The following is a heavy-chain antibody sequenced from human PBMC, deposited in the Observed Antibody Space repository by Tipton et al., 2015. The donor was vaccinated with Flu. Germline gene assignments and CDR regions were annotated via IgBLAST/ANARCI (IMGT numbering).Heavy chain of an antibody. J-gene: IGHJ4*02. CDR2: IHTSGNT. CDR3: ARKLAVAVPPARIIDY. Sequence: TLSLTCTVAGVSVSNYYWSWIRQPPGKGLEWIGRIHTSGNTNYHPSLKSRVTMSVDTSMNQFSLKMSSVSAADTAVYFCARKLAVAVPPARIIDYWGQGTLVTVSS. V-gene: IGHV4-4*07. CDR1: GVSVSNYY. D-gene: IGHD2-2*01.